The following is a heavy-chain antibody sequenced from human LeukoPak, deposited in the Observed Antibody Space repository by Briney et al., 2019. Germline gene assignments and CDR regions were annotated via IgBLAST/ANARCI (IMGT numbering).Heavy chain of an antibody. CDR1: GFTFSSYS. Sequence: GGSLRPSCAASGFTFSSYSMNWVRQAPGKGLEWVSYISSSSSTIYYADSVKGRFTISRDNAKNSLYLQMNSLRAEDTAVYYCARTYYYDSSGYYLDYWGQGTLVTVSS. D-gene: IGHD3-22*01. CDR3: ARTYYYDSSGYYLDY. J-gene: IGHJ4*02. V-gene: IGHV3-48*01. CDR2: ISSSSSTI.